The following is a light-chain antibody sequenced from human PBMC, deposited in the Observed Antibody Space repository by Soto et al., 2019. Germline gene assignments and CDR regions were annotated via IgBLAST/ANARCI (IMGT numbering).Light chain of an antibody. CDR2: DVT. Sequence: QSVLTQPASVSGSPGQSITISCTGTSSDFGAYNYVSWFQQYPGKAPKLVIYDVTNRPSGVSSRFSGSNSANRASLTISGLQADDEADYYCTSYTTSATPVFGGGTKLTVL. CDR3: TSYTTSATPV. CDR1: SSDFGAYNY. J-gene: IGLJ3*02. V-gene: IGLV2-14*01.